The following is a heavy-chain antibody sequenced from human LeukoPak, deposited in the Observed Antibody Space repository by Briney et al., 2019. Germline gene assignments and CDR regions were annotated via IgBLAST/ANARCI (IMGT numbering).Heavy chain of an antibody. J-gene: IGHJ4*02. CDR3: AKEGWAQV. D-gene: IGHD6-19*01. CDR1: GFTFSSYG. CDR2: ISYDGSNK. V-gene: IGHV3-30*18. Sequence: PGGSLRLSCAASGFTFSSYGMHWVRQAPGKGLEWVAVISYDGSNKYSADSVKGRFTISRDNSKNTLYLQMNSLRAEDTAVYYCAKEGWAQVWGQGTLVTVSS.